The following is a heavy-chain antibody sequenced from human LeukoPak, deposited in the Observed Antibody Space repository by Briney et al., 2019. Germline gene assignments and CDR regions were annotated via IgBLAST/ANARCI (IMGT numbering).Heavy chain of an antibody. V-gene: IGHV1-2*02. CDR2: INPNSGGT. D-gene: IGHD3-3*01. Sequence: ASVTVSFTCSVYTFTVYYMHWVRQAPAHGLERMGWINPNSGGTNNSHNFHGRRTITRDTSTSTAYIVLSRLRSAAAAAYYCSSPPYIDFWRGSLYSFDYWGQGTLVTVSS. CDR3: SSPPYIDFWRGSLYSFDY. J-gene: IGHJ4*02. CDR1: VYTFTVYY.